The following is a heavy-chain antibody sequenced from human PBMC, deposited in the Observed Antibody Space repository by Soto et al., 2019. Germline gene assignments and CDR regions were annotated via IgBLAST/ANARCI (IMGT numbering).Heavy chain of an antibody. CDR3: ASHSGKYPALDY. V-gene: IGHV4-39*01. Sequence: SETLSLTCNVSGGSISSSSYYWGWIRQPPGKGLEWIGSIYYSGSTYYNPSLKSRVTISVDTSKNQFSLKLSSVTAADTAVHYCASHSGKYPALDYWGQGTLVTVSS. CDR2: IYYSGST. J-gene: IGHJ4*02. CDR1: GGSISSSSYY. D-gene: IGHD2-15*01.